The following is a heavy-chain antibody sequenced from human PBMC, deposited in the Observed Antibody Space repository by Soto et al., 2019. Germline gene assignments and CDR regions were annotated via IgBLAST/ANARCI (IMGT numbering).Heavy chain of an antibody. CDR1: GFTFSSYS. V-gene: IGHV3-30-3*01. J-gene: IGHJ4*02. D-gene: IGHD3-10*01. CDR3: ERGRTGRDHYDLDL. CDR2: MSYDGNSK. Sequence: QVQLVESGGGVVQPGRSLRLSCAASGFTFSSYSMHWVRQAPGKGLEWVAAMSYDGNSKYFADSVKGRFTISRDNSKNTLSLQMNGRGAEASAVYYCERGRTGRDHYDLDLWGQGTLVTVSS.